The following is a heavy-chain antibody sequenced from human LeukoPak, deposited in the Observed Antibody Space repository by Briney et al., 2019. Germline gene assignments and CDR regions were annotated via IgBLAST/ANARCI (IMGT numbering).Heavy chain of an antibody. V-gene: IGHV1-46*01. CDR3: ARANMVRGVGLFFDRNWFDP. CDR1: GYTLTSYY. CDR2: INPSGGST. J-gene: IGHJ5*02. D-gene: IGHD3-10*01. Sequence: ASVKVSCKASGYTLTSYYMHWVRQAPGQGLEWMGIINPSGGSTSYAQKFQGRVTMTRDMSTSTVYMELSGLRSDDTAVYYCARANMVRGVGLFFDRNWFDPWGQGTLVTVSS.